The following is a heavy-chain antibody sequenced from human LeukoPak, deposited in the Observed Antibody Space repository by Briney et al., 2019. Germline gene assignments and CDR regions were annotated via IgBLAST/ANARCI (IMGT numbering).Heavy chain of an antibody. CDR1: GFTFSSYS. CDR3: AKDLHSSSWYNYFQH. J-gene: IGHJ1*01. D-gene: IGHD6-13*01. CDR2: ISDGGGST. V-gene: IGHV3-23*01. Sequence: PGGSLRLSCAASGFTFSSYSMNWVRQAPGKGLEWVSAISDGGGSTYYADSVTGRFTISRDNSKNTLYLQMNYLRDEDTAVYYCAKDLHSSSWYNYFQHWGQGTLVTVSS.